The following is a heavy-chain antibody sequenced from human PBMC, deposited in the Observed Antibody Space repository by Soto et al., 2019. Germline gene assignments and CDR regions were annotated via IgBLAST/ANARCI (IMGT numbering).Heavy chain of an antibody. J-gene: IGHJ6*02. D-gene: IGHD6-19*01. Sequence: SVKVSCKASGGTFSSYAISWVRQAPGQGLEWMGGIIPIFGTANYAQKFQGRVTITADKSTSTAYMELSSLRSEDTAVYYCARADIAVAHYYYYHGIDVWGQGTPGTVSS. CDR1: GGTFSSYA. CDR3: ARADIAVAHYYYYHGIDV. V-gene: IGHV1-69*06. CDR2: IIPIFGTA.